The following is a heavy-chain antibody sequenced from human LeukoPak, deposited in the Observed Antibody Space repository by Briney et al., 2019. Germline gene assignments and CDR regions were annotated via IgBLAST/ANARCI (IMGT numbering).Heavy chain of an antibody. CDR3: ARAPLTVTSSFDY. V-gene: IGHV4-59*12. J-gene: IGHJ4*02. D-gene: IGHD4-17*01. CDR2: IYYSGST. Sequence: SETLSLTCTVSGGSISSFYWSWIRQPPGKGLEWIGYIYYSGSTNYNPSLKSRVTISVDTSKNQFSLKLSSVTAADTAVYYCARAPLTVTSSFDYWGQGTLVTVSS. CDR1: GGSISSFY.